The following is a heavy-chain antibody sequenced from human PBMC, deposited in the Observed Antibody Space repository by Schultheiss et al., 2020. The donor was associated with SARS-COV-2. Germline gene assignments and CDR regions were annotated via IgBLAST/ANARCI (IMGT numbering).Heavy chain of an antibody. CDR3: TTVEVVYGSNWFDS. V-gene: IGHV3-23*03. CDR2: IYSGGST. CDR1: GFTFSTFA. J-gene: IGHJ5*01. Sequence: GGSLRLSCAASGFTFSTFAMSWVRQPPGKGLEWVSVIYSGGSTYYADSVKGRFTISRDNSKNTLYLQMNSLKTEDTAVYYCTTVEVVYGSNWFDSWGQGTLVTVSS. D-gene: IGHD2-8*02.